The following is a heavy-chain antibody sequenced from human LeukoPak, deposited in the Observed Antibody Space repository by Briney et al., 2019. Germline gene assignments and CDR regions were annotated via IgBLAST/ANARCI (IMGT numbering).Heavy chain of an antibody. CDR1: GYTFTSYD. CDR3: ARGPIAAAGDFDY. V-gene: IGHV1-69*05. CDR2: IIPIFGTA. J-gene: IGHJ4*02. D-gene: IGHD6-13*01. Sequence: SVKVSCKASGYTFTSYDINWVRQAPGQGLEWVGGIIPIFGTANYAQKFQGRVTITTDKSTSTAYMELSSLRSGETAVHYCARGPIAAAGDFDYWGQGTLVTVSS.